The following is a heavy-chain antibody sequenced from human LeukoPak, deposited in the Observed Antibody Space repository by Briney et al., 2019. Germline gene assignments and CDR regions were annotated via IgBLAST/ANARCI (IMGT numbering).Heavy chain of an antibody. D-gene: IGHD5-24*01. CDR2: IKEDGTEQ. Sequence: GGSLRLSCAVSGFIFSRHSMSWIRQAPGKGLEWVAKIKEDGTEQYYVDSVKGRFTISRDNAKNSLYLQMNSLRAEDTAVYYCARDRVDGYNYVLNDAFDIWGQGTMVTVSS. CDR3: ARDRVDGYNYVLNDAFDI. J-gene: IGHJ3*02. V-gene: IGHV3-7*01. CDR1: GFIFSRHS.